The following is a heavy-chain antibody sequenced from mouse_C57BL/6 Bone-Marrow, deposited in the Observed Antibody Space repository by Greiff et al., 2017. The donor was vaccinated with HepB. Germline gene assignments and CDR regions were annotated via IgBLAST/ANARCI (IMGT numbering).Heavy chain of an antibody. J-gene: IGHJ1*03. Sequence: VQLQQSGAELVRPGASVKLSCTASGFNIKDDYMHWVKQRPEQGLEWIGWIDPENGDTEYASKFQGKATITADTSSNTAYPQLSSLTSEDTAVYYCSTIYYYGRSYWYFDVWGTGATVTVSS. V-gene: IGHV14-4*01. D-gene: IGHD1-1*01. CDR2: IDPENGDT. CDR1: GFNIKDDY. CDR3: STIYYYGRSYWYFDV.